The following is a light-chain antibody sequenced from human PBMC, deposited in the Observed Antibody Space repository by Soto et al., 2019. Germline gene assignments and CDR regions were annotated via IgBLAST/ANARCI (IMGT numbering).Light chain of an antibody. CDR1: RGIRTY. CDR3: QQSDAMPYT. J-gene: IGKJ2*01. V-gene: IGKV1-39*01. CDR2: GAS. Sequence: DIQMTQSPSSLSASVGDRVSLTCRASRGIRTYLTWYQQKPGTAPTLLIYGASTLYDGVPSRFSGTGSGTEFTLTISGLQAEDFATYYCQQSDAMPYTFGQGTKLEIK.